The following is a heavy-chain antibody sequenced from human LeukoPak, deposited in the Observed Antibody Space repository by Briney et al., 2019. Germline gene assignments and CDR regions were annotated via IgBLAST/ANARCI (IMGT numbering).Heavy chain of an antibody. Sequence: PGGSLRLSCAASGFTFRNYVIHWVRQAPGKGLEWVAVTSSDLNVKLYADSVKGRFTISRDNSKNTLYLQMNSLRAEDTAVYYCARDITVAGTDFDYWGQGTLVTVSS. D-gene: IGHD6-19*01. V-gene: IGHV3-30*14. CDR1: GFTFRNYV. J-gene: IGHJ4*02. CDR3: ARDITVAGTDFDY. CDR2: TSSDLNVK.